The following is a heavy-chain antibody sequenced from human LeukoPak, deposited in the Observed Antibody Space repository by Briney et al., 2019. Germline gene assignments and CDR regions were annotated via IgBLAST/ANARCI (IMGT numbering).Heavy chain of an antibody. V-gene: IGHV1-2*02. CDR2: INPNREGT. CDR3: AREDYYDSGSNDY. Sequence: ASVKVSCKPSGYTFTGYYMHWVRQAPGQGLEWMGWINPNREGTNYAQKFPGRHTNTKDTPISTPNIELSRLRSDDTGVYYCAREDYYDSGSNDYWGQGTLVTVSS. D-gene: IGHD3-22*01. J-gene: IGHJ4*02. CDR1: GYTFTGYY.